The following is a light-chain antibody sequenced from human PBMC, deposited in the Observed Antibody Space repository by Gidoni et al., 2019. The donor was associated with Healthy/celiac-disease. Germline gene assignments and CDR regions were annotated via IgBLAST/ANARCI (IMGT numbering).Light chain of an antibody. CDR1: QNGLYSSNNKNY. Sequence: DIVMTQSSDSLAVSLGERATIICKSSQNGLYSSNNKNYLAWYQQKPGQPPKLLIYWASTLESGVPDRFSGSGSGTDFTLTISSLQAEDVAVYYCQQCYSTPWTFGQGTKVEIK. J-gene: IGKJ1*01. CDR2: WAS. CDR3: QQCYSTPWT. V-gene: IGKV4-1*01.